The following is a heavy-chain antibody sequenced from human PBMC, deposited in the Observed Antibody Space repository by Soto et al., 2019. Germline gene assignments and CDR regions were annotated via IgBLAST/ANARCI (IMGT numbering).Heavy chain of an antibody. J-gene: IGHJ4*02. CDR1: GFTFGDYA. CDR3: TRDYN. CDR2: FRSKAYGGTT. Sequence: GGSLRLSCTASGFTFGDYAMSWVRQAPGKGLEWVGFFRSKAYGGTTEYAASVKGRFTISIDDSKSIAYLQMNSLKTEDTAVYYCTRDYNWGQGSLVTVSS. D-gene: IGHD4-4*01. V-gene: IGHV3-49*04.